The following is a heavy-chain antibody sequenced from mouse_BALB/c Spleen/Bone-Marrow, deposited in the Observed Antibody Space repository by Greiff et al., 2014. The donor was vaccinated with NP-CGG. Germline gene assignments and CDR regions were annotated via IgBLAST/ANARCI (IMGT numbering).Heavy chain of an antibody. CDR2: IWSDGST. Sequence: QVPLQQSGPGLVAPSQSLSITCTISGFSFPSSGLPLFRPPPGPVLAWLVVIWSDGSTTYNSALKSRLSISKDNSKSQVFLKMNSLQTDDTAMYYCARQGFAYWGQGTLVTVSA. CDR1: GFSFPSSG. V-gene: IGHV2-6-1*01. J-gene: IGHJ3*01. CDR3: ARQGFAY.